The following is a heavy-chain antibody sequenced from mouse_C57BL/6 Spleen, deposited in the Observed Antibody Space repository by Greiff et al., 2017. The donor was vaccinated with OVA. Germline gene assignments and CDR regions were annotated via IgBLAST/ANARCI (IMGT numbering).Heavy chain of an antibody. V-gene: IGHV1-61*01. CDR2: IYPSDSET. J-gene: IGHJ2*01. CDR1: GYTFTSYW. D-gene: IGHD4-1*01. Sequence: VQLQQPGAELVRPGSSVKLSCKASGYTFTSYWMDWVKQRPGQGLEWIGNIYPSDSETHYNQKFKDKATLTVDKSSSTAYMQLSSLTSEDSAVYYCARGGTGNYFDYWGQGTTLTVSS. CDR3: ARGGTGNYFDY.